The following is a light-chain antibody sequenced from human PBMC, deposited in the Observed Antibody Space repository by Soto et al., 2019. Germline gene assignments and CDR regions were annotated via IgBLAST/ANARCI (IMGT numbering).Light chain of an antibody. CDR3: SSYTRSSTLYV. CDR2: DVS. CDR1: SSDVGGYNY. Sequence: QSVLTQPASVSGSPGQSITISCTGTSSDVGGYNYVSWYQQHPGKAPKLMIYDVSNRPSGVSNRFSGSKSGNTASLTISGLQAEDDSDYYCSSYTRSSTLYVFGTGNNVTVL. V-gene: IGLV2-14*01. J-gene: IGLJ1*01.